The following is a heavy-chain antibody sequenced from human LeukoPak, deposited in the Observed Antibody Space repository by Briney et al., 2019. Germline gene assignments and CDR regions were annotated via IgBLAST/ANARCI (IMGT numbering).Heavy chain of an antibody. V-gene: IGHV1-8*01. D-gene: IGHD2-15*01. CDR1: GYTFTSYD. CDR2: MRPDTGFT. Sequence: ASVKVSCKASGYTFTSYDINWVRQVSGHGFEWMGWMRPDTGFTGYAQKFRGRVTMTRDTSTNTSYMELSSLRSDDTAVYYCARGGSRSGGSLRTFDSWGQGTLVIVSS. CDR3: ARGGSRSGGSLRTFDS. J-gene: IGHJ4*02.